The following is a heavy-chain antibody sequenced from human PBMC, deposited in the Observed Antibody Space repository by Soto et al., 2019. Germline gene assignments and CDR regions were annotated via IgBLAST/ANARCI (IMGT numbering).Heavy chain of an antibody. J-gene: IGHJ6*03. Sequence: SETLSLTCAVYGGSFSGYYWSWIRQPPGKGLEWIGEINHSGSTNYNPSLKSRVTISVDTSKNQFSLKLSSVAAADTAVYYCARIKRYCTNGVCYRQTYYYYMDAWGKGTTVTVSS. D-gene: IGHD2-8*01. CDR3: ARIKRYCTNGVCYRQTYYYYMDA. CDR2: INHSGST. CDR1: GGSFSGYY. V-gene: IGHV4-34*01.